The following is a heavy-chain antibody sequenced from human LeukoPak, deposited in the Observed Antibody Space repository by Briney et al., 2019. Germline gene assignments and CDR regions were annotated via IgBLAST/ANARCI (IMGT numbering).Heavy chain of an antibody. D-gene: IGHD6-6*01. CDR1: GFTFSSYW. J-gene: IGHJ4*02. CDR2: RNQGGSEK. CDR3: VREGAYSTSPPAGY. Sequence: GGSLRLSCAASGFTFSSYWMSWVRQAPGKRLEWVANRNQGGSEKYYVDSVKGRFIISRDNARNSLFLQMNILTAEDTAIYYCVREGAYSTSPPAGYWGQGTLVSVSS. V-gene: IGHV3-7*01.